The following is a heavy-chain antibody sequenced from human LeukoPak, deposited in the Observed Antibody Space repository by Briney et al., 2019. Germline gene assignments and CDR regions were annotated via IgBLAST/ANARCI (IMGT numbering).Heavy chain of an antibody. J-gene: IGHJ4*02. Sequence: GGSLRLSCSASGFRLSDYGMSWVRQAPGKGLEWVSYITMNSVRLYADSIKGRFTISRDNDKNSVYLQMNSLRDEDTAMYYCTRGRYQFLGPNDYWGQGTLVTVSS. CDR2: ITMNSVR. V-gene: IGHV3-48*02. CDR3: TRGRYQFLGPNDY. CDR1: GFRLSDYG. D-gene: IGHD2-2*01.